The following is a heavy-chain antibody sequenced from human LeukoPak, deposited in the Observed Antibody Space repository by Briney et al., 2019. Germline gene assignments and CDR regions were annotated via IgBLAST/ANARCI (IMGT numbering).Heavy chain of an antibody. Sequence: GGSLRLSCAASGFTFSSYAMHWVRQAPGKGLEWVAVISYDGSNKYYADSVKGRFTISRDNSKNTLYLQMNSQRAEDTAVYYCARETGSAVGSTDFDYWGQGTLVTVSS. J-gene: IGHJ4*02. CDR1: GFTFSSYA. CDR2: ISYDGSNK. D-gene: IGHD4-17*01. V-gene: IGHV3-30-3*01. CDR3: ARETGSAVGSTDFDY.